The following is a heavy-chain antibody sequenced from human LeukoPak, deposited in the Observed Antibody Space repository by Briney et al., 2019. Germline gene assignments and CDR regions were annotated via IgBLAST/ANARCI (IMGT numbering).Heavy chain of an antibody. Sequence: GGSLRLSCAASGFTFSSYAMSWVRQAQGKGLEWVSVISGSGGSTYYADSVKGRFTISRDNSKNTLYMQMSSLRADDTAVYYCTKESPHFDYWGQGTLVTVSS. CDR3: TKESPHFDY. J-gene: IGHJ4*02. V-gene: IGHV3-23*01. CDR1: GFTFSSYA. CDR2: ISGSGGST.